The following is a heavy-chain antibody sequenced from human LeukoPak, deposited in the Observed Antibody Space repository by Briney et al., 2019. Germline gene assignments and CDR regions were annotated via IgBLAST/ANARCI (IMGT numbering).Heavy chain of an antibody. CDR3: ARGRRAVAGKPPPPGVDY. J-gene: IGHJ4*02. V-gene: IGHV4-39*01. Sequence: PSETLPLTCTVSGGSISSNSSYWGWIRQPPGKGLEWIGSIYYSGSTYYNPSLKSRVTISVDTSKNQFSLKLSSVTAADTAVYYCARGRRAVAGKPPPPGVDYWGQGTLVTVSS. CDR2: IYYSGST. CDR1: GGSISSNSSY. D-gene: IGHD6-19*01.